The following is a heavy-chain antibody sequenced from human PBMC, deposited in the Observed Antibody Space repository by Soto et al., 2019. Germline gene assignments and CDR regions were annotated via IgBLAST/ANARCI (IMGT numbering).Heavy chain of an antibody. V-gene: IGHV5-51*01. J-gene: IGHJ6*02. CDR2: IYPGDSDT. Sequence: GESLKISCKGSGYSFTSYWIGWVRQMPGKGLEWMGIIYPGDSDTRYSPSFQGQVTISADKSISTAYLQWSSLKASDTAVYYCARDRGSSGYYYDFYYYYGMDVWGQGTTVTVSS. CDR1: GYSFTSYW. D-gene: IGHD3-22*01. CDR3: ARDRGSSGYYYDFYYYYGMDV.